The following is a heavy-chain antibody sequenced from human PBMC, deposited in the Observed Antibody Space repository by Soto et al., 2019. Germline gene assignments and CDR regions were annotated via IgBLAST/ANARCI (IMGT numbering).Heavy chain of an antibody. D-gene: IGHD6-19*01. CDR2: INHSGVT. CDR1: GGSFSGYY. V-gene: IGHV4-34*01. CDR3: ARGSYYSGWV. Sequence: SETLSLTCADSGGSFSGYYWSWIRQPPGKGLEWIGEINHSGVTNYSPSLKSRVTISVDRSTNQFSLQLNSVTPEDTAVYYCARGSYYSGWVWGQGTLVTVSS. J-gene: IGHJ4*02.